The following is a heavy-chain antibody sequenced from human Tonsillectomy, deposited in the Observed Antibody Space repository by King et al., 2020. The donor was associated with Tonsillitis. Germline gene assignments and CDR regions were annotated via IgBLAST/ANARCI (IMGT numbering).Heavy chain of an antibody. CDR2: LNQSGET. Sequence: VQLQQWGAGLLKPSETLSLTCVVHGGSFSGYFCSWIRQPPGGGLALIGELNQSGETFYNPSFKSRVTISVDTSKNQFSLKLTSVTAADTAVYYCARGTIISRLQNWGQGTLVAVSS. CDR3: ARGTIISRLQN. D-gene: IGHD6-6*01. V-gene: IGHV4-34*01. CDR1: GGSFSGYF. J-gene: IGHJ4*02.